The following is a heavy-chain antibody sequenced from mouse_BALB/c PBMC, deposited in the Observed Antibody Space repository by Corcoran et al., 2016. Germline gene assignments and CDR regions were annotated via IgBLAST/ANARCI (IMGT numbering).Heavy chain of an antibody. CDR2: INPNNGGT. V-gene: IGHV1-18*01. D-gene: IGHD1-1*01. CDR1: GYTFTDYN. Sequence: EVLLQPSGPELVKPGASVKIPCKASGYTFTDYNMDWVKQSHGKSLEWIGDINPNNGGTIYNQKFKGKATLTVDKSSSTAYMELRSLTSEDTAVYYCARKDYGSSSWFAYWGQGTLVTVSA. CDR3: ARKDYGSSSWFAY. J-gene: IGHJ3*01.